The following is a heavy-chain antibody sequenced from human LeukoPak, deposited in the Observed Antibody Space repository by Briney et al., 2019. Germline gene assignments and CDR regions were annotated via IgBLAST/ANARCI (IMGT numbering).Heavy chain of an antibody. CDR2: IYYSGST. D-gene: IGHD2-15*01. J-gene: IGHJ4*02. CDR1: GGSISSSSYY. V-gene: IGHV4-39*07. Sequence: PSETLSLTCTVSGGSISSSSYYWGWIRQPPGKGLEWIGSIYYSGSTYYNPSLKSRVTISVDTSKNQFSLKLSSVTAADTAVYYCARAIVVALGPHYFDYWGQGTLVTVSS. CDR3: ARAIVVALGPHYFDY.